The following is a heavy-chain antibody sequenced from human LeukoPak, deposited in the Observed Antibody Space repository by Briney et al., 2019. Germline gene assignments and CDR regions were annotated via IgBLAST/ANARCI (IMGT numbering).Heavy chain of an antibody. Sequence: AGVSLRLSCAASVLTLSNYWVSSVRRARGKRLEWVTNIMGDGKEKTYVDSVKGRFIISRDNVETSLYLQMNSLRAEDTAVYYCARLGRGYGYFKYWGQGTLVAVSP. CDR3: ARLGRGYGYFKY. V-gene: IGHV3-7*03. D-gene: IGHD3-9*01. CDR1: VLTLSNYW. J-gene: IGHJ4*02. CDR2: IMGDGKEK.